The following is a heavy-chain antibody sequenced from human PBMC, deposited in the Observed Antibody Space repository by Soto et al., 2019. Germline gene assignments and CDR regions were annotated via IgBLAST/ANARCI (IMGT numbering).Heavy chain of an antibody. D-gene: IGHD2-21*02. J-gene: IGHJ4*02. CDR1: GFTFSSYS. CDR2: ISSSSYI. Sequence: GGSLRLSCAASGFTFSSYSMNWVRQAPGKGLEWVSSISSSSYIYYADSVKGRFTISRDNAKNSLYLQMNSLRAEDTAVYYCARDGHDFDFDYWGQGTLVTVSS. CDR3: ARDGHDFDFDY. V-gene: IGHV3-21*01.